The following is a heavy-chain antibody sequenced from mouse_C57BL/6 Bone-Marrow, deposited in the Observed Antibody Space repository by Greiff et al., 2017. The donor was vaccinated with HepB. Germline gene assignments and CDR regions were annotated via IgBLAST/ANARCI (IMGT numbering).Heavy chain of an antibody. Sequence: GGGLVQPKGSLKLSCAASGFTFNTYAMHWVRQAPGKGLEWVARIRSKSSNYATYYADSVKDRFTISRDDSQSMLYLQMNNLKTEDTAMYYCVRDPRLMYYYGSSYLYWYFDVWGTGTTVTVSS. CDR3: VRDPRLMYYYGSSYLYWYFDV. V-gene: IGHV10-3*01. J-gene: IGHJ1*03. CDR1: GFTFNTYA. CDR2: IRSKSSNYAT. D-gene: IGHD1-1*01.